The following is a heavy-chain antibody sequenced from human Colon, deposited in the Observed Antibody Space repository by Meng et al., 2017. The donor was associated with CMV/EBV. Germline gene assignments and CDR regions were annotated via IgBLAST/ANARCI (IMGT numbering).Heavy chain of an antibody. CDR1: GGSVSSGSYY. CDR3: ARDPSRPYYYGSGSYYIDLRNSMDV. J-gene: IGHJ6*02. D-gene: IGHD3-10*01. V-gene: IGHV4-61*01. Sequence: GSLRLSCTVSGGSVSSGSYYWSWIRQPPGKGLEWIGYIYYSGSTNYNPSLKSRVTISVDTSKNQFSLKLSSVTAADTAVYYCARDPSRPYYYGSGSYYIDLRNSMDVWGQGTTVTVSS. CDR2: IYYSGST.